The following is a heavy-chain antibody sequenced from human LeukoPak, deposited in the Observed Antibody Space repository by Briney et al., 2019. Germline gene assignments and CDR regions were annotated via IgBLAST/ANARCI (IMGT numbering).Heavy chain of an antibody. Sequence: PSQTLSLTCTVSGGSISSGSYYWSWIRQPAGKGLEWIGRIYTSGSTNYNPSLKSRVTISVDTSKNQFSLKLSSVTAADTAVCYCARDSYDFWSGSMRDWFDPWGQGTLVTVSS. V-gene: IGHV4-61*02. CDR1: GGSISSGSYY. J-gene: IGHJ5*02. CDR2: IYTSGST. CDR3: ARDSYDFWSGSMRDWFDP. D-gene: IGHD3-3*01.